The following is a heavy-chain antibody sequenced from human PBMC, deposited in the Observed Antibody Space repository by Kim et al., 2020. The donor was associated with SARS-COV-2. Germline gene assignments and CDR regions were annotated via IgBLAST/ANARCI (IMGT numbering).Heavy chain of an antibody. V-gene: IGHV4-59*01. D-gene: IGHD3-22*01. Sequence: SETLSLTCTVSGGSISSYYWSWIRQPPGKGLEWIGYIYYSGSTNYNPSLKSRVTISIDTSKNQFSLKLSSVTAADTAVYYRARASSLYSSGYYALDYWGQGNLVTVSS. CDR2: IYYSGST. J-gene: IGHJ4*02. CDR3: ARASSLYSSGYYALDY. CDR1: GGSISSYY.